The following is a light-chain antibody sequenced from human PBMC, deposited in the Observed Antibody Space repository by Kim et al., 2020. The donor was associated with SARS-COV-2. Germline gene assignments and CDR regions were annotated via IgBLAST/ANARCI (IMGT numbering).Light chain of an antibody. CDR2: AAS. CDR3: QQTYSSPYI. CDR1: QSISNY. V-gene: IGKV1-39*01. J-gene: IGKJ2*01. Sequence: DIQMTQSPSSLSASVGDRVTITCRASQSISNYLNWYQQKPGKAPKVLIYAASSLQGGVPSRFSGSGSGTDFTLTINSLQPEDFATYYCQQTYSSPYIFGQGTKLEI.